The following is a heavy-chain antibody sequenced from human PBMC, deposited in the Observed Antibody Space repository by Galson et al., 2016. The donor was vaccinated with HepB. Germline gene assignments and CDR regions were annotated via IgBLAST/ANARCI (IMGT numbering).Heavy chain of an antibody. V-gene: IGHV3-74*01. Sequence: SLRLSCAASGFSFSNYWMHWVRQAPGKGLVWVSRINSDGSSSRYGDSVQGRFTISRDNAKNTLNLQMDSLRAEDTAVYYCARDARDAWGYGMDVWGQGTTVTVSS. CDR1: GFSFSNYW. D-gene: IGHD7-27*01. J-gene: IGHJ6*02. CDR2: INSDGSSS. CDR3: ARDARDAWGYGMDV.